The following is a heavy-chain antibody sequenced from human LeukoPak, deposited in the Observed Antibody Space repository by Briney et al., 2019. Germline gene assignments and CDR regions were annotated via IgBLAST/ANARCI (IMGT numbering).Heavy chain of an antibody. Sequence: ASVKVSCKASGYTFSGYYMHWVRQAPGQGLEWMGWINPKSGGTNYAQKFQGRVTMTRDTSINTAYMELSGLTSDDTAVYYCTRGQGGAVVTPFDYWGQGTLVTVSS. CDR2: INPKSGGT. J-gene: IGHJ4*02. CDR3: TRGQGGAVVTPFDY. V-gene: IGHV1-2*02. CDR1: GYTFSGYY. D-gene: IGHD4-23*01.